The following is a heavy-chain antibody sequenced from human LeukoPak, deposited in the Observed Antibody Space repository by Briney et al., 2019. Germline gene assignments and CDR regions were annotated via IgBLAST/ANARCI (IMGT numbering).Heavy chain of an antibody. Sequence: GGSLRLSCAASAFTFSSYAMRWVRQAPGKGLEWVSAIRGRGGHTYYANSGKGRFTISRDNSKNTLYLQMSSLRAEDTAVYYCAKVTYYYDSSRYFQHWGQGTLVTVSS. V-gene: IGHV3-23*01. J-gene: IGHJ1*01. CDR2: IRGRGGHT. D-gene: IGHD3-22*01. CDR1: AFTFSSYA. CDR3: AKVTYYYDSSRYFQH.